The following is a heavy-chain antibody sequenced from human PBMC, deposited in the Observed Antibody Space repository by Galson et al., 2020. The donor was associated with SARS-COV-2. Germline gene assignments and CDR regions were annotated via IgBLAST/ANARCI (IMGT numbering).Heavy chain of an antibody. J-gene: IGHJ5*02. D-gene: IGHD2-2*01. CDR1: GFTFSSYA. Sequence: TGGSLRLSCAASGFTFSSYAMRWARPAPGRGLEWVSTITTSGPSTYYADPETGRFTISRDNSKNTLYLQMNSLRAEDTAVYYCAKARVPAAVKWCDPWGQGTLVTVSS. CDR3: AKARVPAAVKWCDP. CDR2: ITTSGPST. V-gene: IGHV3-23*01.